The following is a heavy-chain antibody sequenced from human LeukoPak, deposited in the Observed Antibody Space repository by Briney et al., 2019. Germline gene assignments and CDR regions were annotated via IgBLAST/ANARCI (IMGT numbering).Heavy chain of an antibody. J-gene: IGHJ5*02. CDR2: IYHSGST. D-gene: IGHD2-2*02. V-gene: IGHV4-38-2*02. CDR3: ARALSYCSSTSCYNNWFDP. Sequence: SETLSLTCTVTGYSISSGYYWGWIRQPPGKGLEWIGSIYHSGSTYYNPSLKSRVTISVDTSKNQFSLKLSSVTAADTAVYYCARALSYCSSTSCYNNWFDPWGQGTLVTVSS. CDR1: GYSISSGYY.